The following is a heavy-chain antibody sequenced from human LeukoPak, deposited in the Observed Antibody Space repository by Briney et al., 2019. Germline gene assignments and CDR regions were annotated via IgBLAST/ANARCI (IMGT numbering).Heavy chain of an antibody. CDR2: ISYDGSNK. CDR3: AKDGVVYFDY. J-gene: IGHJ4*02. D-gene: IGHD2-15*01. Sequence: GRSLRLSCAASGFTFSSYGMHWVRQAPGKGLEWVAVISYDGSNKYYADSVKGRFTISRDNSKNTLYLQMNSLRAEDTAVYYCAKDGVVYFDYWGQGTLVIVSS. V-gene: IGHV3-30*18. CDR1: GFTFSSYG.